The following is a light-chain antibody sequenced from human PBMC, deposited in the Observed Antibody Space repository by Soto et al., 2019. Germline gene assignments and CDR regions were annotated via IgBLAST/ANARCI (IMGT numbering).Light chain of an antibody. CDR1: SSDVGSYNL. V-gene: IGLV2-23*01. J-gene: IGLJ2*01. CDR2: EGS. Sequence: SALTQPASVSVSPGQSITISCTGTSSDVGSYNLVSWYQQHPGKAPKLMIYEGSKRPSGVSNRFSGSKSGNTASLTISGLQAEDEADYYCCSYAGSFVFGGGTKVTVL. CDR3: CSYAGSFV.